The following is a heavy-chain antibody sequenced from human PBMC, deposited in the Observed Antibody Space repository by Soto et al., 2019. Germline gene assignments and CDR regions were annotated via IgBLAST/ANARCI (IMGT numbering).Heavy chain of an antibody. V-gene: IGHV3-11*06. Sequence: GGSLRLSCAASGFPFSDYYMSWIRQAPGKGLEWVSYISSSSSYTNYADSVKGRFTISRDNAKNSLYLQMNSLRDEDTAVYYCARESRFLEWLSLNWFDSWGQGTLVTVSS. J-gene: IGHJ5*01. CDR1: GFPFSDYY. D-gene: IGHD3-3*01. CDR3: ARESRFLEWLSLNWFDS. CDR2: ISSSSSYT.